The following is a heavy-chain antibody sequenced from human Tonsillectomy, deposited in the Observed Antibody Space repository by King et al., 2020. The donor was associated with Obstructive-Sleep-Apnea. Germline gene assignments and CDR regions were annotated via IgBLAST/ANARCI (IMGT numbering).Heavy chain of an antibody. J-gene: IGHJ4*02. D-gene: IGHD1-26*01. V-gene: IGHV3-73*01. CDR1: GFTFSGFA. CDR2: IRSKTNDYAT. Sequence: EQLVQSGGGLVQPGGSLKLSCAASGFTFSGFAIHWVRQSSGRGLEWVGRIRSKTNDYATEYAASMQGRFTISRDDSKNTAYLQLDSLKTEDTAIYYCTRQHHPDSALDYWGQGTLVTVSS. CDR3: TRQHHPDSALDY.